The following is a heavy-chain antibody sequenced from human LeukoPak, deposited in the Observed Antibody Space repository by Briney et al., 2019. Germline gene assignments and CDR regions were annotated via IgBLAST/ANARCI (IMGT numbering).Heavy chain of an antibody. V-gene: IGHV4-59*01. J-gene: IGHJ4*02. D-gene: IGHD3-16*01. CDR3: ARVGRGDYIWGSYSFDY. Sequence: PAETLSLTCTVSGGSISNYYWSWIRQPPGKGLEWIGYISYSGSTNYNPSLKSRVTISLDTSKNQFSLKLSSVTAADTAVYYCARVGRGDYIWGSYSFDYWGQGTLVTVSS. CDR2: ISYSGST. CDR1: GGSISNYY.